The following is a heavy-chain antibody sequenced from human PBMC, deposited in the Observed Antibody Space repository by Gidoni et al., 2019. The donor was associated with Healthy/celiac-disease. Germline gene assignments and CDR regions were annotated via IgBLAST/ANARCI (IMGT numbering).Heavy chain of an antibody. CDR1: GGSFSGYY. D-gene: IGHD3-22*01. Sequence: QVQLQQWGAGLLKPSETLSLTCAVYGGSFSGYYWSWIRQPPGKGLEWIGEINHSGSTNYNPSLKSRVTISVDTSKNQFSLKLSSVTAADTAVYYCAIVLSYDSSGYYPDAFDIWGQGTMVTVSS. CDR2: INHSGST. V-gene: IGHV4-34*01. J-gene: IGHJ3*02. CDR3: AIVLSYDSSGYYPDAFDI.